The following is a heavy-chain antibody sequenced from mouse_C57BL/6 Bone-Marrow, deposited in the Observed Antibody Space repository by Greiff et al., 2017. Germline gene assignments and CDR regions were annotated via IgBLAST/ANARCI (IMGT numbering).Heavy chain of an antibody. CDR2: INPSSGYT. D-gene: IGHD2-3*01. CDR3: ARDDGYWFAY. V-gene: IGHV1-4*01. CDR1: GYTFTSYT. J-gene: IGHJ3*01. Sequence: VQVVESGAELARPGASVTMSCKASGYTFTSYTMHWVKQRPGQGLEWIGYINPSSGYTKYNQKFKDKATLTADKSSSTAYMQRSSLTSEDSAVYYCARDDGYWFAYWGQGTLVTVSA.